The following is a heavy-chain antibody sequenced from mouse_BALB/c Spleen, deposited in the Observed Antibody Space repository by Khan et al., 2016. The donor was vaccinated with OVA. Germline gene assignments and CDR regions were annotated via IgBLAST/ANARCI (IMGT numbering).Heavy chain of an antibody. CDR2: ISSGGSYT. D-gene: IGHD2-4*01. J-gene: IGHJ3*01. CDR3: TRPHYYDSDPFAD. CDR1: GFTFSSYT. Sequence: EVELVESGGGLVKPGGSLKLSCAASGFTFSSYTMSWVRQTPEKRLEWVATISSGGSYTYYPDSVKGRFTISRDTAKNTLYLQMSRLKSEDTAMYYCTRPHYYDSDPFADWGQGTLVTVSA. V-gene: IGHV5-6-4*01.